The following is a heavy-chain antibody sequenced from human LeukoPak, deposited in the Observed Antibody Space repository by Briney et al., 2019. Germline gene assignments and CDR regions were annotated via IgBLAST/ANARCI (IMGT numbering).Heavy chain of an antibody. Sequence: SETLSLTCAVSGYSISSGYYWGWIRQPPGKGLEWIGSIYHSGSTYYNPSLKSRVTISVDTSKNQFSLKLSSVTAADTAVYYCARTRAYYDFWSGYFFDYWGQGTLVTVSS. CDR3: ARTRAYYDFWSGYFFDY. CDR1: GYSISSGYY. D-gene: IGHD3-3*01. J-gene: IGHJ4*02. CDR2: IYHSGST. V-gene: IGHV4-38-2*01.